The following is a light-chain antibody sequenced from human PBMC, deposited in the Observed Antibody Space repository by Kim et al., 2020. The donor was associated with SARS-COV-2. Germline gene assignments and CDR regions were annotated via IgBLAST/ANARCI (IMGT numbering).Light chain of an antibody. CDR1: SLRKYY. CDR2: GKD. Sequence: SSELTQDPAVSVALGQTVRITCQGDSLRKYYATWYQQKARQAPVLVFYGKDKRPSGVPDRFSGSTSVTTASLTITGAQAADEADCYCKSRVSRSKVVLGG. J-gene: IGLJ2*01. V-gene: IGLV3-19*01. CDR3: KSRVSRSKVV.